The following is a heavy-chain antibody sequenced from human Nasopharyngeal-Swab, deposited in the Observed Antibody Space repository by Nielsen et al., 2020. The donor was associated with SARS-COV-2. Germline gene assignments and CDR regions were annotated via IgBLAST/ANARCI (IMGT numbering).Heavy chain of an antibody. Sequence: SVKVSCKASVGTFSSYAINCVRQAPGQGLEWMGGIIPIFGTANYAQKFQGRVTITADESTSTAYMELSSLRAEDTAVYYCARESPTNYYLDYWGQGTLVTVSS. CDR3: ARESPTNYYLDY. J-gene: IGHJ4*02. D-gene: IGHD4/OR15-4a*01. CDR1: VGTFSSYA. V-gene: IGHV1-69*13. CDR2: IIPIFGTA.